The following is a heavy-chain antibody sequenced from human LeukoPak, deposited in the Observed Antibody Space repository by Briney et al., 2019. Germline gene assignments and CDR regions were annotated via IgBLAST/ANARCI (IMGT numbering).Heavy chain of an antibody. D-gene: IGHD3-10*01. CDR3: ARDGDYGTGSYYRGFFDY. Sequence: APVKVSFKASGYSFTAFYIHWVRQAPGQGLEWMGWIHPRSGETNYAYKFRGRVTMTRDTSISTTYMDLGSLGSDDTAVYYCARDGDYGTGSYYRGFFDYWGQGTLVTVSS. V-gene: IGHV1-2*07. CDR1: GYSFTAFY. J-gene: IGHJ4*02. CDR2: IHPRSGET.